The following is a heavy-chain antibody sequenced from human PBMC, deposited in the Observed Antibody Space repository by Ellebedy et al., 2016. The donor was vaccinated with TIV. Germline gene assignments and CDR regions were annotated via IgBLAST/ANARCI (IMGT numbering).Heavy chain of an antibody. CDR3: ASGFDNSGCLDY. Sequence: ASVKVSCKASGYTFTKYYMHWVRQAPGQGLEWMGIINPSGGSTSYAQKLQGRITMTKNTSTTAVYMELSSLRSEDTAVYYCASGFDNSGCLDYWGQGTLVTVSS. CDR1: GYTFTKYY. D-gene: IGHD3-22*01. V-gene: IGHV1-46*04. J-gene: IGHJ4*02. CDR2: INPSGGST.